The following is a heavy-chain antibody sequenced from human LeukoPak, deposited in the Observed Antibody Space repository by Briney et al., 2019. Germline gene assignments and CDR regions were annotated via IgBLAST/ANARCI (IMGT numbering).Heavy chain of an antibody. Sequence: GGSLRLSCAASGFTFSSYAMSWVRQAPGKGLEWVANIKQDGNEKYYVDSVKGRFTISRDNAKNSLYLQMNSLRAEDTAVYYCGRDSGSGNYKYFDYWGQGTVVTVSS. D-gene: IGHD3-3*01. V-gene: IGHV3-7*01. CDR1: GFTFSSYA. CDR2: IKQDGNEK. CDR3: GRDSGSGNYKYFDY. J-gene: IGHJ4*02.